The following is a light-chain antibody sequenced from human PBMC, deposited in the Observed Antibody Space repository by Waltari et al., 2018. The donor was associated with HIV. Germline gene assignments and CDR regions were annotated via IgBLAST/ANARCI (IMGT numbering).Light chain of an antibody. CDR3: SSYTTTNTII. Sequence: QSALTQPASVSGSPGQSITISCTGTSSDIGVYEYVPWYRQHPDKAPQLLIYDVFYRPSGVSHRFSGSKSGNTASLTISGLQAEDEAVYSCSSYTTTNTIIFGGGTKLTVL. CDR2: DVF. CDR1: SSDIGVYEY. J-gene: IGLJ2*01. V-gene: IGLV2-14*03.